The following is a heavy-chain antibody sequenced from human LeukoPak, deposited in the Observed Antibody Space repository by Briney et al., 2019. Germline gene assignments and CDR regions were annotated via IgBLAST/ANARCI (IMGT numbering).Heavy chain of an antibody. CDR2: VYYSGST. CDR3: ARGYCSGGTCYNTGAFDI. D-gene: IGHD2-15*01. Sequence: SETLSLTCTVSGGSITISTYDWGWIRQPPGKGLEWIGSVYYSGSTYYNPSLKSRVTISVDRSKNQFSLKLSSVTAADTAVYYCARGYCSGGTCYNTGAFDIWGQGTMVTVSS. J-gene: IGHJ3*02. CDR1: GGSITISTYD. V-gene: IGHV4-39*01.